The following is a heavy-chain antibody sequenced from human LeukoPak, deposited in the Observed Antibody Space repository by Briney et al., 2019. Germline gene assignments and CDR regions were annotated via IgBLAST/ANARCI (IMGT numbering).Heavy chain of an antibody. V-gene: IGHV4-30-4*01. D-gene: IGHD3-10*01. CDR3: ARDIVVVRGPPISWFDP. Sequence: SQTLSLTCTVSGGSISSGEYYWSWIRQPPGKGLEWIGYIYYSGSTYYNPSLKSRVTISVDTSKNQFSLKLSSVTAADTAVYYCARDIVVVRGPPISWFDPWGQGTLVTVSS. CDR2: IYYSGST. J-gene: IGHJ5*02. CDR1: GGSISSGEYY.